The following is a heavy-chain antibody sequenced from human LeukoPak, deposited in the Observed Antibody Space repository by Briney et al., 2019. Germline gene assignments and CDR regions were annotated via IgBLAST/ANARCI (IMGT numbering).Heavy chain of an antibody. D-gene: IGHD1-1*01. J-gene: IGHJ4*02. V-gene: IGHV1-69*05. Sequence: SVKVSCKASGGTFSNYAISWVRQAPGQGLEWMGGIIPIFGTANYAQKFQGRVTISTDESTSTAYMEVSSLRSEDTAVYFCAGRPLQDNWSDGDSDYFDYWGQGTLVTVSS. CDR1: GGTFSNYA. CDR2: IIPIFGTA. CDR3: AGRPLQDNWSDGDSDYFDY.